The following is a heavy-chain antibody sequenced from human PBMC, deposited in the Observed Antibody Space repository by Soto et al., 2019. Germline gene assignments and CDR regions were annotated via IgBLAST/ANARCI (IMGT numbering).Heavy chain of an antibody. CDR3: TRHVDCSGGSCYSGYYYYMDV. CDR1: EVTSGDPG. D-gene: IGHD2-15*01. J-gene: IGHJ6*03. Sequence: VGSIRDRCTVAEVTSGDPGRRRVIKASGKGLEWVGRIRSKPNTDATAYAASVKGRFTISRDDSKNTAYLQMNSLKTEDTAVYYCTRHVDCSGGSCYSGYYYYMDVWGKRPTVTVSS. CDR2: IRSKPNTDAT. V-gene: IGHV3-73*01.